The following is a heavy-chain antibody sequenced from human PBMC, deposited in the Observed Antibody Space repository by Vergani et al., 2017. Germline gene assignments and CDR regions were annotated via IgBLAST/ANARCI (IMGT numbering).Heavy chain of an antibody. J-gene: IGHJ5*02. CDR1: GYTFTSYA. Sequence: QVQLVQSGAEVKKPGASVKVSCKASGYTFTSYAMHWVRQAPGQRLEWRGWINAGNGNTKSSQKSQGRGTITRGTSASTAYIGLSSLRSEDTAVYYCAGDEGIVGATPDENWFDPWGQGTLVTVSS. D-gene: IGHD1-26*01. CDR3: AGDEGIVGATPDENWFDP. V-gene: IGHV1-3*01. CDR2: INAGNGNT.